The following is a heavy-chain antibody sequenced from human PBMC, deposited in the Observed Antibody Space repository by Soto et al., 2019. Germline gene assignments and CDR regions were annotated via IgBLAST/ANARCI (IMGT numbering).Heavy chain of an antibody. V-gene: IGHV4-31*03. CDR1: GGSISSGGYY. CDR2: IYYSGST. Sequence: PSETLSLTCTVSGGSISSGGYYWSWIRQHPGKGLEWIGYIYYSGSTYYNPSLKSRVTISVDTSKNQFSLKLSSVTAADTAVYYCARETMVTIGLYYYYGMDVWGQGTTVTVSS. CDR3: ARETMVTIGLYYYYGMDV. D-gene: IGHD3-10*01. J-gene: IGHJ6*02.